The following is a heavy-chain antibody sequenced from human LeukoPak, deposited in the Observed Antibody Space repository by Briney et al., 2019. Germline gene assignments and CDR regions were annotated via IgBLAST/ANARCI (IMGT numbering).Heavy chain of an antibody. CDR1: GFSFSSYS. Sequence: GGSLRLSCAASGFSFSSYSMNWVRQAPGEGLEWVSSISSSSYIYYADSVKGRFTISRDNAKNSLYLQMNSLRAEDTAVYYCARDQYGDTGTTAETFDPWGQGTLVTVSS. CDR2: ISSSSYI. CDR3: ARDQYGDTGTTAETFDP. D-gene: IGHD4-17*01. J-gene: IGHJ5*02. V-gene: IGHV3-21*01.